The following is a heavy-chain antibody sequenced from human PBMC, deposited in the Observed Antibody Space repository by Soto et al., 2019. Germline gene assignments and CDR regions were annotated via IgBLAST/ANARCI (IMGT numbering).Heavy chain of an antibody. CDR3: AIESDDVTTEFDS. Sequence: LRHCGAAAILSLSSYSVSRVLQAPGKGLEWVSSISSTTNYIYYADSMKGRFTVSRDNAKNSVYLDMNSLSAEDTAVYYCAIESDDVTTEFDSWAQRALLTVSS. V-gene: IGHV3-21*01. CDR1: ILSLSSYS. CDR2: ISSTTNYI. J-gene: IGHJ5*01.